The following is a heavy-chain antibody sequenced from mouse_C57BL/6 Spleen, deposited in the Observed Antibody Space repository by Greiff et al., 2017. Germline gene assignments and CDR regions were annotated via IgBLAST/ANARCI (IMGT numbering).Heavy chain of an antibody. CDR3: TTCGNFDY. V-gene: IGHV14-4*01. Sequence: VQLQQSGAELVRPGASVKLSCTASGFNIKDDYMHWVKQRPEQGLEWIGWIDPENGYTEYASKFQGKATITADTSSNTAYMQLSSLTSEDTAVYYCTTCGNFDYWGKGTTLTVSS. CDR2: IDPENGYT. D-gene: IGHD1-1*02. J-gene: IGHJ2*01. CDR1: GFNIKDDY.